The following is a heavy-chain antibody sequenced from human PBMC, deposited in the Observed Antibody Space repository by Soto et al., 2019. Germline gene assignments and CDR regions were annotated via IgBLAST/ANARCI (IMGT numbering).Heavy chain of an antibody. CDR2: IYYSGST. Sequence: SETLSLTCTVSDGSISSGDYYWSWIRQPPGKGLEWIGYIYYSGSTYYNPSLKSRVTISVDTSKNQFSLKLSSVTAADTAVYYCARANYDFWSGYSYYFDYWGRGTLVTVSS. CDR3: ARANYDFWSGYSYYFDY. D-gene: IGHD3-3*01. CDR1: DGSISSGDYY. V-gene: IGHV4-30-4*01. J-gene: IGHJ4*02.